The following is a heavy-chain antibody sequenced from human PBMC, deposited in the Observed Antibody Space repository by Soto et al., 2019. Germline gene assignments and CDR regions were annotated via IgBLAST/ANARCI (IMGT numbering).Heavy chain of an antibody. CDR1: GGTFSSYT. Sequence: SVKVSCKASGGTFSSYTISWVRQAPGQGLEWMGRIIPILGIANYAQKFQGRVTITADKSTSTAYMELSSLRSEDTAVYYCARYCNRSYEIDYWGQRTLVTVSS. V-gene: IGHV1-69*02. CDR3: ARYCNRSYEIDY. CDR2: IIPILGIA. J-gene: IGHJ4*02. D-gene: IGHD1-26*01.